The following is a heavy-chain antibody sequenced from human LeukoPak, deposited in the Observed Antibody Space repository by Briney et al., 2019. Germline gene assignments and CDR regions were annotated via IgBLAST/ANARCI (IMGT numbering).Heavy chain of an antibody. V-gene: IGHV3-33*01. CDR1: GFTFSSYG. Sequence: GRSLRLSCAASGFTFSSYGMHWVRLAPGKGLEWVAVIWYDGSNKYYADSVKGRFTISRDNSKNTLYLQMNSLRAEDTAVYYCARLETFSYSFDYWGQGTLVTVSS. CDR3: ARLETFSYSFDY. J-gene: IGHJ4*02. D-gene: IGHD1-26*01. CDR2: IWYDGSNK.